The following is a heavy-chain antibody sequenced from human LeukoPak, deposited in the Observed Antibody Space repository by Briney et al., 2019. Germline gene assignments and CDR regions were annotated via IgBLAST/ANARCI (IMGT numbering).Heavy chain of an antibody. J-gene: IGHJ4*02. CDR2: ISGGRGGA. Sequence: GGSLRLSCEASGFTFRNFAMTWVRQAPVRGPEWVSTISGGRGGAFYADSVKGRFTISRDDSKGTLYLQMRSLSVEDTAVYFCAKDTPYFEHWGQGVLVTVAS. CDR3: AKDTPYFEH. CDR1: GFTFRNFA. V-gene: IGHV3-23*01.